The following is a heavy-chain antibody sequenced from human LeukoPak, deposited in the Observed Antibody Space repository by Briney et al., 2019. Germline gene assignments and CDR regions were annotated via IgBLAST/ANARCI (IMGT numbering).Heavy chain of an antibody. J-gene: IGHJ3*01. CDR2: IKQDGSEK. CDR3: AREFGTMPATGPTTKDAFDV. Sequence: GGSLRLSCAASGFTLSYFWMSWVRQAPGKGPEWVANIKQDGSEKYYVDSVKGRFTISKDNAKNSLYLQMTSLRAEDTAVYYCAREFGTMPATGPTTKDAFDVWAKGQWSPSL. CDR1: GFTLSYFW. D-gene: IGHD6-13*01. V-gene: IGHV3-7*01.